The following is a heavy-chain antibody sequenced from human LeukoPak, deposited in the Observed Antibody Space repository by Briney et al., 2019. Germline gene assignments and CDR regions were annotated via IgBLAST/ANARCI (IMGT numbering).Heavy chain of an antibody. Sequence: SETLSLTCAVYGGSFSGYYWSWIRQHPGKGLEWIGYIYYSGSTYYNPSLKSRVTISVDTSKNQFSLKLSSVTAADTAVYYCARDSVLQGWFDPWGQGTLVTVSS. CDR2: IYYSGST. CDR3: ARDSVLQGWFDP. CDR1: GGSFSGYY. J-gene: IGHJ5*02. V-gene: IGHV4-31*11. D-gene: IGHD2/OR15-2a*01.